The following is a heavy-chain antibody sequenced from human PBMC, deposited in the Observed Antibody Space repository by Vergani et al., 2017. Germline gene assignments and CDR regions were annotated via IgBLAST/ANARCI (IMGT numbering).Heavy chain of an antibody. CDR2: IIPIFGTA. J-gene: IGHJ6*03. Sequence: QVQLVQSGAEVKKPGSSVKVSCKASGGTFSSYAISWVRQAPGQGLEWMVGIIPIFGTANYAQRFQGRVTITADESTSTAYMELSSLRSEETAVYYCAGGYGSSSPYYYYYMDVWGKGTTVTVSS. V-gene: IGHV1-69*13. CDR3: AGGYGSSSPYYYYYMDV. D-gene: IGHD6-6*01. CDR1: GGTFSSYA.